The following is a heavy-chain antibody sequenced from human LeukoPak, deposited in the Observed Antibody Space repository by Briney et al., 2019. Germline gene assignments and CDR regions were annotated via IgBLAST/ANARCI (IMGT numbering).Heavy chain of an antibody. D-gene: IGHD3-22*01. CDR3: TTPDSRGSGSKWSLNH. J-gene: IGHJ4*02. Sequence: PGGSLRLSCAASGFTVSSNYMSWVRQAPGKGLEWVGRVKSKNDGGTIDYAAAVKDRFIISGDDSKNMLYLQMNSLKTEDTAMYYCTTPDSRGSGSKWSLNHWGQGTPVTVSS. CDR1: GFTVSSNY. CDR2: VKSKNDGGTI. V-gene: IGHV3-15*01.